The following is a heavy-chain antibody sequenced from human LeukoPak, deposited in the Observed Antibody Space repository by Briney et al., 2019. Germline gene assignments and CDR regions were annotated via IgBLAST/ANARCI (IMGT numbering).Heavy chain of an antibody. V-gene: IGHV4-39*01. J-gene: IGHJ4*02. CDR1: GGSISSSSYY. CDR2: IYYSGST. Sequence: SETLSLTCTVSGGSISSSSYYWGWIRQPPGKGLEWIGSIYYSGSTYYNPSLKSRVTISVDTSKNQFSLKLSSVTAADTAVYYWARGGSRTYRCAYNYWGQGTLVTVSS. D-gene: IGHD1-1*01. CDR3: ARGGSRTYRCAYNY.